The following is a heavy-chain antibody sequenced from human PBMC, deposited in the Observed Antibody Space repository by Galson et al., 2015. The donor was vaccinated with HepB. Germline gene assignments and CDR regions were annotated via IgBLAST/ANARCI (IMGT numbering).Heavy chain of an antibody. Sequence: SLRLSCAASGYNIGSRAVSWVRQAPGKGPEWIASVNNVGNAYYANSVKGRFTMTRDMSISTAYMEVNRLRSDDTAVYYCARDVVDGGRSYNWFDTWGQGTLVTVSS. CDR3: ARDVVDGGRSYNWFDT. V-gene: IGHV3-23*01. D-gene: IGHD2-21*01. CDR1: GYNIGSRA. J-gene: IGHJ5*02. CDR2: VNNVGNA.